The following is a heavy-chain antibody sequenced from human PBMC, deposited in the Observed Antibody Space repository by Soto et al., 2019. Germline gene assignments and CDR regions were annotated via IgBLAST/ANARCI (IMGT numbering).Heavy chain of an antibody. D-gene: IGHD1-26*01. CDR1: GFPVSGNY. CDR2: LYTGGTA. J-gene: IGHJ6*02. Sequence: GGSLRLSCAASGFPVSGNYMSWVRQAPGKGLEWVSVLYTGGTAYYIDSVEGRFTVSRDNSKNMFFLQMNSLSGEDTAVYYCVRKVKEPNYGMDVWGQGTTVTVSS. V-gene: IGHV3-53*05. CDR3: VRKVKEPNYGMDV.